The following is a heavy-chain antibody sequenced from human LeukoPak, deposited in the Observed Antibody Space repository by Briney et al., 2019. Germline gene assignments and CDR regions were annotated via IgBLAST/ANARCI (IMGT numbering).Heavy chain of an antibody. CDR1: GFTFSGYW. J-gene: IGHJ4*02. D-gene: IGHD4-23*01. Sequence: GGSLRLSCVASGFTFSGYWMNWVRQAPGKGLEWVANINEDGSEKHFVDSVKGRFTISRDNAKNSLYLQMNSLRFEDTAVYYCARAVDDDPIDYWGQGTLVTVSS. CDR3: ARAVDDDPIDY. V-gene: IGHV3-7*04. CDR2: INEDGSEK.